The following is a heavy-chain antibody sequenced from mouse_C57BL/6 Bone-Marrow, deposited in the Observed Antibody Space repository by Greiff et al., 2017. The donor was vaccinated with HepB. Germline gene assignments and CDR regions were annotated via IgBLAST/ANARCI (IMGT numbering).Heavy chain of an antibody. CDR1: GYTFTDHT. J-gene: IGHJ3*01. Sequence: QVQLQQSDAELVKPGSSVKISCKVSGYTFTDHTIHCMKQRPEQGLEWIGYIYPRDGSTKYNEKFKGKATLTADKSSSTAYMQLNSLTSEDSAVYFCARSGAIYYDYDAWFAYWGQGTLVTVSA. V-gene: IGHV1-78*01. CDR3: ARSGAIYYDYDAWFAY. D-gene: IGHD2-4*01. CDR2: IYPRDGST.